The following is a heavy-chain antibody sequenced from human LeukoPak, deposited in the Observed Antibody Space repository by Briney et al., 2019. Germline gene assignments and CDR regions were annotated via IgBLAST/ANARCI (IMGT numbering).Heavy chain of an antibody. CDR2: VGHSGTT. Sequence: SEALSLTCAVYGGSLNDYLWSWIRQPPGQGLEWIGEVGHSGTTNYNPSLKSRVTISVDTSKDQFSLKLTSVTAADTAVYYCARELISSRAAFDTWGQGTVVTVSS. J-gene: IGHJ3*02. V-gene: IGHV4-34*01. CDR3: ARELISSRAAFDT. CDR1: GGSLNDYL. D-gene: IGHD3-10*01.